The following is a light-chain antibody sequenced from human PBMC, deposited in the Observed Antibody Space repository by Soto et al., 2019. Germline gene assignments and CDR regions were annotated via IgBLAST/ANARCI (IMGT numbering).Light chain of an antibody. J-gene: IGKJ1*01. CDR1: QGIRND. CDR3: LQDYNYPWT. CDR2: AAS. V-gene: IGKV1-6*01. Sequence: AIQMTQSPSSLSASVGDRVTITCRASQGIRNDLSWYQQKPGKAPKLLIYAASTLQSGVPSRFSGSSSGTDFTLTISSLQHEDFATYYGLQDYNYPWTFGQGTKLEI.